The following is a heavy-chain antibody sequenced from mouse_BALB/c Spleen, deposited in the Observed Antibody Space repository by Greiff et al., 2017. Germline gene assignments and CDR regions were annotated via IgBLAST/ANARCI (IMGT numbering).Heavy chain of an antibody. Sequence: EVHLVESGGGLVKPGGSLKLSCAASGFTFSSYAMSWVRQTPEKRLEWVASISSGGSTYYPDSVKGRFTISRDNARNILYLQMSSLRSEDTAMYYCARAYGSSRYYFDYWGQGTTLTVSS. J-gene: IGHJ2*01. CDR1: GFTFSSYA. CDR3: ARAYGSSRYYFDY. V-gene: IGHV5-6-5*01. CDR2: ISSGGST. D-gene: IGHD1-1*01.